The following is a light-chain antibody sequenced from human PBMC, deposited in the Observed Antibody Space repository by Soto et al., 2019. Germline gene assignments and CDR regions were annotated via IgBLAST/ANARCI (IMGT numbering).Light chain of an antibody. CDR3: HQYFSAPQA. CDR1: QSLFYTSNKRNY. CDR2: WES. Sequence: DIVMSQSPDSLAVSLGERATIKCKSSQSLFYTSNKRNYLAWYQQKPGQRPRMLISWESTRESGVPDRFSAGGSGTDFTLTITNLQADDVATYYCHQYFSAPQAFGGGTKVEI. V-gene: IGKV4-1*01. J-gene: IGKJ4*01.